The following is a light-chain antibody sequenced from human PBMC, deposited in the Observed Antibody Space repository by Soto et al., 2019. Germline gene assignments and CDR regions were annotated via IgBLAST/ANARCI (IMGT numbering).Light chain of an antibody. CDR3: QQSYSTPWT. CDR1: QSIANY. Sequence: DIQVTQSPSSLSASVGDRVTITCRASQSIANYSNWYQQKPGNAPKLLIYSASSLQSGVPSRFSGGGSATDVPLTISNLQHEDFVTYCCQQSYSTPWTFGQGTKVDIK. J-gene: IGKJ1*01. V-gene: IGKV1-39*01. CDR2: SAS.